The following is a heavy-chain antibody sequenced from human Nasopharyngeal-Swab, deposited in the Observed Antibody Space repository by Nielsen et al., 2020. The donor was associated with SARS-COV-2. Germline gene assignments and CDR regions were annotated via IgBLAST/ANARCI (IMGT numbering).Heavy chain of an antibody. CDR3: VRDGSGSVGWFDP. D-gene: IGHD3-10*01. CDR2: INAGNGNT. Sequence: WVRQAPGQRLEWMGWINAGNGNTKYSQKFQGRVTITRDTSASTAYMELSSLRSEDTAVYYCVRDGSGSVGWFDPWGQGTLVTVSS. J-gene: IGHJ5*02. V-gene: IGHV1-3*01.